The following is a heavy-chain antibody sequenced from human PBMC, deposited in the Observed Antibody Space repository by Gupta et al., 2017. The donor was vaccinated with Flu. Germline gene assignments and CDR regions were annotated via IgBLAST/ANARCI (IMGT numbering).Heavy chain of an antibody. CDR2: INHTGGT. Sequence: QVQLQQWGEGLLKPSETLSLTCDGYGGSFSDYYWTWIRQSPGKGLEWIGEINHTGGTNHNPSLESRVTISGDTSKKQFSLKLSSVTAADTSLYYCAGLPRLYGMDVWGRGTTVTVSS. D-gene: IGHD6-25*01. V-gene: IGHV4-34*01. J-gene: IGHJ6*02. CDR3: AGLPRLYGMDV. CDR1: GGSFSDYY.